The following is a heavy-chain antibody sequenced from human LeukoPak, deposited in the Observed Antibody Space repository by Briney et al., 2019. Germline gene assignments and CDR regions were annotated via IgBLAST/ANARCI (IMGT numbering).Heavy chain of an antibody. V-gene: IGHV4-34*01. J-gene: IGHJ4*02. CDR1: GGSFSGYY. CDR3: ASSTSGRGDFDY. D-gene: IGHD2-2*01. CDR2: LNHSGST. Sequence: LETLSLTCTVYGGSFSGYYWSWIRQPPGKGLEWIGDLNHSGSTNYNPSLKSRVTISLDTPKNHFSLKLSSVTAADTAVYYCASSTSGRGDFDYWGQGTLVTVSS.